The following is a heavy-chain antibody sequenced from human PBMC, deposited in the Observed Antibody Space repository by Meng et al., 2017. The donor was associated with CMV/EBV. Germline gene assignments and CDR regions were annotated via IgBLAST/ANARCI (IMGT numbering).Heavy chain of an antibody. CDR2: IIPILGIA. Sequence: SVKVSCKASGGTFSSYAISWVRQAPGQGLEWMGGIIPILGIANHAQKFQGRVTITADKSTSTAYMVLNSLRSEDTAVYYCARGGLYCYGSRTRPPRAWFDPWGQGTLVTVSS. CDR3: ARGGLYCYGSRTRPPRAWFDP. CDR1: GGTFSSYA. J-gene: IGHJ5*02. D-gene: IGHD3-10*01. V-gene: IGHV1-69*10.